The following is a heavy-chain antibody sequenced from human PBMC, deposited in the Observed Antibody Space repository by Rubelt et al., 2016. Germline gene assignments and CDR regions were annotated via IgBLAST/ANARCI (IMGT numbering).Heavy chain of an antibody. CDR3: ARGYCSSANCLFNWFDP. D-gene: IGHD2-2*01. J-gene: IGHJ5*02. V-gene: IGHV1-18*01. Sequence: QVQLVQSGAEVKKPGASVKVSCKASGYTFTTSGISWVRQAPGQGLEWMGWIRTSNVNKNYAQKLHGRVTMTTDTDTRTAYMELRSLRCDDTAMYFWARGYCSSANCLFNWFDPWGQGTLVTVSS. CDR2: IRTSNVNK. CDR1: GYTFTTSG.